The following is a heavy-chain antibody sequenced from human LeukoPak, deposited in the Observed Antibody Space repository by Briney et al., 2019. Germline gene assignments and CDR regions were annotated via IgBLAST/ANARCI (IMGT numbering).Heavy chain of an antibody. CDR3: ARALLGLGELTPFDY. V-gene: IGHV1-18*01. CDR1: GYTFTNYG. CDR2: ISGYKGNT. J-gene: IGHJ4*02. Sequence: GASVKVSCKASGYTFTNYGIRWVRQAPGQGLEWMGWISGYKGNTKYAQKLQGRVTMTTDTSTSTAYMELRSLRSDDTAVYYCARALLGLGELTPFDYWGQGTLVTVSS. D-gene: IGHD3-10*01.